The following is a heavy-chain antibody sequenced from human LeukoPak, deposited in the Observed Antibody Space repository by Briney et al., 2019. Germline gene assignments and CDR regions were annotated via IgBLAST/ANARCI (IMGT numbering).Heavy chain of an antibody. V-gene: IGHV1-46*01. J-gene: IGHJ4*02. Sequence: ASVKVSCKASGYTFTSYYMHWVRQAPGQGLEWMGIINPSGGSTSYAQKFQGRVTMTRDTSTSTVYMELSSLRSEDTAVYYCARLYYYDSSGYYPLGYWGQGTLVTVSS. CDR1: GYTFTSYY. CDR2: INPSGGST. D-gene: IGHD3-22*01. CDR3: ARLYYYDSSGYYPLGY.